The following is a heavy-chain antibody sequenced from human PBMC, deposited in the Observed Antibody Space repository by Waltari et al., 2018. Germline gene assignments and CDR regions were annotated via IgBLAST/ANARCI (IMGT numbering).Heavy chain of an antibody. CDR3: AKDMRRTYYYYGMDV. Sequence: EVQLVESGGGLVQPGRSLRLSCAASGFTFDDYAMHWVRQAPGKGLEWVSGINWNSGSIGYADSVKGRFTISRDNAKNSLYLQMNSLRAEDTALYYCAKDMRRTYYYYGMDVWGQGTTVTVSS. V-gene: IGHV3-9*01. CDR1: GFTFDDYA. J-gene: IGHJ6*02. CDR2: INWNSGSI.